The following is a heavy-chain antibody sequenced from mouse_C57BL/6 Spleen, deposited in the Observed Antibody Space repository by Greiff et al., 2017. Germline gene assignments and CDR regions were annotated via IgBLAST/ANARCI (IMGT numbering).Heavy chain of an antibody. V-gene: IGHV14-3*01. CDR3: ARRESYGNYDYAMDY. D-gene: IGHD2-1*01. CDR2: IDPANGNT. J-gene: IGHJ4*01. CDR1: GFNIKNTY. Sequence: EVQLQQSVAELVRPGASVKLSCTASGFNIKNTYMHWVKQRPEQGLEWIGRIDPANGNTKYAPKFQGKATITADTSSNAAYLQLSSLTSEDTAIXYCARRESYGNYDYAMDYWGQGTSVTVSS.